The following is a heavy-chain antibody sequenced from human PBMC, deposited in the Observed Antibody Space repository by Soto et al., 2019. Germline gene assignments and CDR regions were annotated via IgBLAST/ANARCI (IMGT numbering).Heavy chain of an antibody. V-gene: IGHV3-21*01. CDR1: GFTFSIYN. Sequence: VGSLRLSCAASGFTFSIYNMNWVRQAPGKGLEWVSSISSTSSYIYYGDSVKGRFTISRDNAKNSLYLQMNSLRDEDTAVYYCARDPQCCMHWLGGWGQRSTVPVAS. CDR2: ISSTSSYI. D-gene: IGHD2-8*02. J-gene: IGHJ6*02. CDR3: ARDPQCCMHWLGG.